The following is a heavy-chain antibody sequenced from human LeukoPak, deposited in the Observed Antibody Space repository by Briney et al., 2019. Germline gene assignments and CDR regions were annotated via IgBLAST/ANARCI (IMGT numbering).Heavy chain of an antibody. V-gene: IGHV3-7*01. CDR3: ARDRYCSDSSCPHFDY. J-gene: IGHJ4*02. D-gene: IGHD2-15*01. Sequence: PGGSLRLSCAASGFTFSTYSMSWVRQAPGKGLQWVADIKQDESEKYYVDSVKGRFTISRDNAKNSMYLQMNSLRAEDTAVYYCARDRYCSDSSCPHFDYWGQGTLVTVSS. CDR1: GFTFSTYS. CDR2: IKQDESEK.